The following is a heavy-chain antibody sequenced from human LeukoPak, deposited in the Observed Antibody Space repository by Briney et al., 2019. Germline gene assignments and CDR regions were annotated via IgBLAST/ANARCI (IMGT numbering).Heavy chain of an antibody. CDR1: GYTFTGYY. D-gene: IGHD1-26*01. Sequence: GASVKVSCKASGYTFTGYYMHWVRQAPGQGLEWMGWINPNSGGTNYAQKFQGRVTMTRDTSISTAYMELSRLRSDDTAVYYCARDRGYSGSSFDYWGQGTLVTVSS. V-gene: IGHV1-2*02. CDR3: ARDRGYSGSSFDY. CDR2: INPNSGGT. J-gene: IGHJ4*02.